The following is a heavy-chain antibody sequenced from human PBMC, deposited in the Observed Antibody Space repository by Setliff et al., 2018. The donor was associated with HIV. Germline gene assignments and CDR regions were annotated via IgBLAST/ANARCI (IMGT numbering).Heavy chain of an antibody. J-gene: IGHJ3*02. V-gene: IGHV1-24*01. Sequence: ASVKVSCKISGYTLTEVSMHWVRQAPGKGLEWMGYFDPQDGKTIYAQKFQGRVTMSRDTSIDTAYMELSSLRSEDTAVYYCARTPLRITMIVVVLGVDIWGQGTMVT. CDR3: ARTPLRITMIVVVLGVDI. CDR1: GYTLTEVS. D-gene: IGHD3-22*01. CDR2: FDPQDGKT.